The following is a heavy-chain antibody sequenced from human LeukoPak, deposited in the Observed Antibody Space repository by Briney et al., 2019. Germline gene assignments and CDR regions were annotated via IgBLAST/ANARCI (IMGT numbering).Heavy chain of an antibody. V-gene: IGHV1-46*01. D-gene: IGHD2-2*02. J-gene: IGHJ4*02. CDR1: GYTFTSYY. Sequence: ASVKVSCKASGYTFTSYYMHWVRQAPGQGLEWMGIINPSGGSTSYAQKFQGRVTMTRDTSTSTVYMELSSLRSEDTAVYYCARELIVVVPAAIASWEKEFDYWGQGTLVTVSS. CDR2: INPSGGST. CDR3: ARELIVVVPAAIASWEKEFDY.